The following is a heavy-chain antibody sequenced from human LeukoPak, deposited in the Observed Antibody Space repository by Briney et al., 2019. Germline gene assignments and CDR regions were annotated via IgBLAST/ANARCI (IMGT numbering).Heavy chain of an antibody. Sequence: ASVKVSCKASGYTFTGYYIHWVRQAPGQGLEWMGWISPNNGGTKYAQNFRGRVTMTGDTSITTAYMEMSTLRSDDTAMYYCSRGSSLTGNRVPSDYWGQGTLVTVSS. V-gene: IGHV1-2*02. CDR2: ISPNNGGT. J-gene: IGHJ4*02. D-gene: IGHD3-9*01. CDR1: GYTFTGYY. CDR3: SRGSSLTGNRVPSDY.